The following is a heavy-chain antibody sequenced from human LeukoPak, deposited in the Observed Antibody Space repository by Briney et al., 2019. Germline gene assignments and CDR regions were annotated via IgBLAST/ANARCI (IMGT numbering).Heavy chain of an antibody. V-gene: IGHV3-23*01. D-gene: IGHD6-19*01. CDR2: ISGSGGST. J-gene: IGHJ4*02. CDR1: GFTFSSYA. Sequence: GGPLRLSCAASGFTFSSYAMSWVRQAPGKGLEWVSAISGSGGSTYYADSVKGRFTISRDNSKNTLYLQMNSLRAEDTAVYYCAKVSNGYYTAWYGGSFDSWGQGTLVTVSS. CDR3: AKVSNGYYTAWYGGSFDS.